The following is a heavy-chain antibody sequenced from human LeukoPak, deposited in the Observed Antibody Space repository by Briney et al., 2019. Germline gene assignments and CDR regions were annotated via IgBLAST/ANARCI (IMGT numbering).Heavy chain of an antibody. CDR2: INPNSGDT. CDR3: ARDRMQQLVEGY. V-gene: IGHV1-2*02. J-gene: IGHJ4*02. CDR1: GYTFTTYY. Sequence: GASVKVSCKASGYTFTTYYIHWVRQAPGQGLEWMGWINPNSGDTNYAQKFQGRVTMTRDTSISTAYMELSRLRSDDTAVYFCARDRMQQLVEGYWGQGTLVTVSS. D-gene: IGHD6-13*01.